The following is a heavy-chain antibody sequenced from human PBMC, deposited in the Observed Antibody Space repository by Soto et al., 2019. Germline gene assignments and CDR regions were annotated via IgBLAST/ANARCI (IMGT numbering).Heavy chain of an antibody. Sequence: LRLSCAASGFTFSSYAMHWVRQAPGKGLEWVAVISYDGSNKYYADSVKGRFTISRDNSKNTLYLQMNSLRAEDTAVYYCARDYYYDSSGSAWYYGMDVWGQGTTVTVS. V-gene: IGHV3-30-3*01. CDR3: ARDYYYDSSGSAWYYGMDV. D-gene: IGHD3-22*01. CDR2: ISYDGSNK. CDR1: GFTFSSYA. J-gene: IGHJ6*02.